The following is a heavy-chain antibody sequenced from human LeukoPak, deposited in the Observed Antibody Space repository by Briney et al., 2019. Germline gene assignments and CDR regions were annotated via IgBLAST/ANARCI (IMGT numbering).Heavy chain of an antibody. J-gene: IGHJ5*02. CDR3: ARDPNHDYVWGSYRPSNWFDP. D-gene: IGHD3-16*02. V-gene: IGHV1-46*01. CDR1: GYTFTIYY. CDR2: IDPSGGST. Sequence: ASVTVSCKASGYTFTIYYMHWVRQAPGQGLEWMGIIDPSGGSTSYAQKFQGRVTMTRDTSTSTVYMELSSLRSEDTAVYYCARDPNHDYVWGSYRPSNWFDPWGQGTLVTVSS.